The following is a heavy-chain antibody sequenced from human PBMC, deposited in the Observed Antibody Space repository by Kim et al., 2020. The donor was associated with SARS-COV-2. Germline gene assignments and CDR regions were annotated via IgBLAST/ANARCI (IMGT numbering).Heavy chain of an antibody. CDR1: GYTFSSYG. V-gene: IGHV1-18*01. CDR3: ARDLGINSAYYFEY. Sequence: ASVKVSCKASGYTFSSYGISWVRQAPGQGLEWMGWISAYNGNTNYAQKFQGRVTMTTDTSTSTAYMALKRLGYDNTAVYFCARDLGINSAYYFEYWGQGT. CDR2: ISAYNGNT. D-gene: IGHD1-26*01. J-gene: IGHJ4*02.